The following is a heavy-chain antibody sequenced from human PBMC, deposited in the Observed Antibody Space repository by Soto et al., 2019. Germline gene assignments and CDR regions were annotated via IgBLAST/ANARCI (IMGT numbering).Heavy chain of an antibody. J-gene: IGHJ4*02. CDR2: IYYSGST. CDR3: ARVKALRFLEWLVPTD. Sequence: SETLSLTCTVSGGSISSYYWSWIRQPPGKGLEWIGYIYYSGSTNYNPSLKSRVTISVDTSKNQFSLKLSSMTAADTAVYYCARVKALRFLEWLVPTDWGQGTLVTVSS. CDR1: GGSISSYY. V-gene: IGHV4-59*01. D-gene: IGHD3-3*01.